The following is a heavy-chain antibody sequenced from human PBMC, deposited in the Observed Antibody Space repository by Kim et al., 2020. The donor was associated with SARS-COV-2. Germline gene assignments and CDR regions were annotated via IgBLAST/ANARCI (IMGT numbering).Heavy chain of an antibody. J-gene: IGHJ4*02. CDR3: ARQICSGNSCSYYY. CDR1: GYSFTSYW. V-gene: IGHV5-51*01. D-gene: IGHD2-15*01. Sequence: GESLKISCKGSGYSFTSYWIAWVRQMPGKGLEWMGIIYPGDSDTRYSPSFQGQVTISADKSITTAYLQWSSLKASDTAIYYCARQICSGNSCSYYYWGQGTLVTVSS. CDR2: IYPGDSDT.